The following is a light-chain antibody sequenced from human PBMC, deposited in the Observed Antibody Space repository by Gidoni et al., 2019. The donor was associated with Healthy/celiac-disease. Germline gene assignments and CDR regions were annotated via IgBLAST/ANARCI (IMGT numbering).Light chain of an antibody. CDR3: CSYAGSYTFV. CDR1: SSDVGGYNY. J-gene: IGLJ1*01. Sequence: QSVLTQPRSVSGSPGQPVTISCTGTSSDVGGYNYVSWDQQHPGKAPKLMIYDVSKRPSGVPDRFSGSKSGNTASLTISGLQAEDEADYYCCSYAGSYTFVFGTGTKVTVL. CDR2: DVS. V-gene: IGLV2-11*01.